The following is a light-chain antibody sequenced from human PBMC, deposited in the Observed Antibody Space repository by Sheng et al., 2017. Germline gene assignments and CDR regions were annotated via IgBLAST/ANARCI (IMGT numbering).Light chain of an antibody. CDR2: AVS. J-gene: IGLJ1*01. Sequence: QSALTQPASVSGSPGQSITISCSGISSDIGGYNYVSWYQQHPGNAPRLIIYAVSNRPSGISNRFSASKSGNTASLNIAGLQAEDEADYYCSSYARGDTYVFGTGTKVTVL. CDR1: SSDIGGYNY. V-gene: IGLV2-14*03. CDR3: SSYARGDTYV.